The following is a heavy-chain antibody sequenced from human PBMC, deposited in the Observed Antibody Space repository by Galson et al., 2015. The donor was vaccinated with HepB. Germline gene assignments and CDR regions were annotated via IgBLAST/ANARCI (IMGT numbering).Heavy chain of an antibody. J-gene: IGHJ4*02. V-gene: IGHV3-11*01. Sequence: SLRLSCAASGFTFTDHYMSWIRQAPGKGLEWVSYISGSGSLINYADSVKGRFTMSRDNAKNSVYLQLNSLRVEDTAVYYCARERQFLRDFDSWGQGTLVTVSS. CDR2: ISGSGSLI. D-gene: IGHD6-19*01. CDR3: ARERQFLRDFDS. CDR1: GFTFTDHY.